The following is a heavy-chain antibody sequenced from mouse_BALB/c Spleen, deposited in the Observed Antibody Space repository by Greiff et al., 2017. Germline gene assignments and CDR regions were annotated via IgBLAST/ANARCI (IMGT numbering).Heavy chain of an antibody. J-gene: IGHJ3*01. Sequence: EVKLVESGGGLVKPGGSLKLSCAASGFTFSDYYMYWVRQTPEKRLEWVATISDGGSYTYYPDSVKGRFTISRDNAKNNLYLQMSSLKSEDTAMYYCARDQGLTASWFAYWGQGTLVTVSA. V-gene: IGHV5-4*02. D-gene: IGHD4-1*01. CDR1: GFTFSDYY. CDR2: ISDGGSYT. CDR3: ARDQGLTASWFAY.